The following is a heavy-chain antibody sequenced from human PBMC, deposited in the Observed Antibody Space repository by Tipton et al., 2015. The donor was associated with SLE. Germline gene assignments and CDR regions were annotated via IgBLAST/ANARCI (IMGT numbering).Heavy chain of an antibody. J-gene: IGHJ4*02. Sequence: SLRLSCAASGFTFSSYAMHWVRQAPGKGLEWVAVISYDGSNKYYADSVKGRFIISRDNSKNTLYLQMNSLRAEDTAVYYCASALLEWLWYWGQGTLVTVSS. CDR1: GFTFSSYA. CDR3: ASALLEWLWY. CDR2: ISYDGSNK. V-gene: IGHV3-30*04. D-gene: IGHD3-3*01.